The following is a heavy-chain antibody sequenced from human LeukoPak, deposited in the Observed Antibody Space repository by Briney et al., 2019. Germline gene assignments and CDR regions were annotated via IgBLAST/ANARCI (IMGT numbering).Heavy chain of an antibody. CDR1: GFTFSSYG. CDR3: ARQYSSSWYNWFDP. J-gene: IGHJ5*02. D-gene: IGHD6-13*01. CDR2: ISYDGSNK. Sequence: GRSLRLSCAASGFTFSSYGFHWVRQAPSKGLERVAVISYDGSNKYYADSVKGRFTISRDNSKNTLYLQMNSLRAEDTAVYYCARQYSSSWYNWFDPWGQGTLVTVSS. V-gene: IGHV3-30*19.